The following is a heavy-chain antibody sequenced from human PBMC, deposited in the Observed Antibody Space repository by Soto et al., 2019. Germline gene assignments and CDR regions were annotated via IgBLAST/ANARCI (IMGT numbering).Heavy chain of an antibody. D-gene: IGHD3-10*01. Sequence: ASVNVSCKASGYTFTSYAMHWVRQAPGQRLEWMGWINAGNGNTKYSQKFQGRVTITRDTSASTAYMELSSLRSEDTAVYYCARELLWFGELRYGMDVWGQGTTVTVSS. V-gene: IGHV1-3*01. CDR1: GYTFTSYA. J-gene: IGHJ6*02. CDR3: ARELLWFGELRYGMDV. CDR2: INAGNGNT.